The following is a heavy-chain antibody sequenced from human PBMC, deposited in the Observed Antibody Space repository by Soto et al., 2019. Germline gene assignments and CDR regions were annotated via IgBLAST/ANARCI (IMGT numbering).Heavy chain of an antibody. D-gene: IGHD3-10*01. CDR2: IKQDGSEK. Sequence: GSLRLSCEASGFTFSSYWMSWVRQAPGKGLEWVANIKQDGSEKYYVDSVKGRFTISRDNAKNSLYLQMNSLRAEDTAVYYCARDKGSRGADYWGQGTLVTVSS. V-gene: IGHV3-7*01. CDR1: GFTFSSYW. CDR3: ARDKGSRGADY. J-gene: IGHJ4*02.